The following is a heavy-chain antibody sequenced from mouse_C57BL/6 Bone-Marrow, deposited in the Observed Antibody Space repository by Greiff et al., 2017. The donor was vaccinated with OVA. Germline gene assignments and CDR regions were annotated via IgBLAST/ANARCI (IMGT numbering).Heavy chain of an antibody. CDR3: TTVDYLYFGY. Sequence: VQLQQSGAELVRPGASVKLSCTASGFNIKDDYMHWVKQRPEQGLEWIGWIDPENGDTAYASKFQGKATIPADTSSNTAYLQISSLTSEDTAVYYYTTVDYLYFGYWGQGTTLTVSS. J-gene: IGHJ2*01. CDR2: IDPENGDT. D-gene: IGHD2-4*01. V-gene: IGHV14-4*01. CDR1: GFNIKDDY.